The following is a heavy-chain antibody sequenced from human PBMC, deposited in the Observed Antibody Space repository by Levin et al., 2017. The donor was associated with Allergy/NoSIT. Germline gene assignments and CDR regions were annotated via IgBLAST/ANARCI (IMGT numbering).Heavy chain of an antibody. J-gene: IGHJ3*02. CDR3: ARYPDYDGSAWVAFDI. V-gene: IGHV1-46*01. Sequence: GESLKISCKASGDTFTRYYIHWLRQAPGQGLEWMGRIIPSGGSTSYAQRFQGRVTMTRDTSTSTFYMELSSLRSEDTAVYYCARYPDYDGSAWVAFDIWGQGTMVTVSS. D-gene: IGHD3-22*01. CDR1: GDTFTRYY. CDR2: IIPSGGST.